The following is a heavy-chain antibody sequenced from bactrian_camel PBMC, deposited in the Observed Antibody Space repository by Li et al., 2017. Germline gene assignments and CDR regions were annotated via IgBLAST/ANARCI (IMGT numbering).Heavy chain of an antibody. D-gene: IGHD3*01. CDR3: ATDHDLRLRTVLGAKGTYNY. J-gene: IGHJ4*01. CDR2: IYNDGRNT. Sequence: QVQLVESGGGLVQPGGSLRLSCAASGFTFSKDWMHWVRQAPGKGLEWVSTIYNDGRNTYYTKSVEGRFAISRDNAKNTVYLQMNSLQSEDTALYYCATDHDLRLRTVLGAKGTYNYWGQGTQVTVS. V-gene: IGHV3S6*01. CDR1: GFTFSKDW.